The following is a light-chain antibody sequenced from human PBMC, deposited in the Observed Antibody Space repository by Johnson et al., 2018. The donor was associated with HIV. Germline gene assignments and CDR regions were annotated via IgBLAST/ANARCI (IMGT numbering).Light chain of an antibody. CDR2: DNN. Sequence: QPVLTQPPSVSAAPGQKVTISCSGSSSNIGNNYVSWYQQLPGTAPKLLIYDNNKRPSGIPDRFSGSKSGTSATLGITGLQTGDEADYSCGTWDSSLRAGFFGTGTKVTVL. J-gene: IGLJ1*01. CDR1: SSNIGNNY. CDR3: GTWDSSLRAGF. V-gene: IGLV1-51*01.